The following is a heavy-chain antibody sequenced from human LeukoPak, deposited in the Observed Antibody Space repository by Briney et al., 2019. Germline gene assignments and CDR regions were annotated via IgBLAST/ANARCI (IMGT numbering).Heavy chain of an antibody. D-gene: IGHD6-13*01. CDR3: VRDVQLGNFDY. J-gene: IGHJ4*02. Sequence: SVKVSCKASGGTFSSYAISWVRQAPGQGLEWMGGIIPIFGTANYAQKFQGRVTMTTDTSTSTAYMELRSLRSDDTALYYCVRDVQLGNFDYWGQGTVVTVSS. V-gene: IGHV1-69*05. CDR1: GGTFSSYA. CDR2: IIPIFGTA.